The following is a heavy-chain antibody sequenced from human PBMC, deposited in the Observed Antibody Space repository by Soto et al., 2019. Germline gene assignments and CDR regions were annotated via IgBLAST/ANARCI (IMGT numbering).Heavy chain of an antibody. V-gene: IGHV5-51*01. CDR1: MYQVTDYW. Sequence: GELLRICGKGSMYQVTDYWIGCVLRRPRKGLEWMGIIYPGDSDTKYSPSFEGHVTISADKSITTAYLQWSSLKASDTAMYYVARQYRSHGIYYRHFDYWGQGTQVTVSS. J-gene: IGHJ4*02. CDR3: ARQYRSHGIYYRHFDY. CDR2: IYPGDSDT. D-gene: IGHD2-8*01.